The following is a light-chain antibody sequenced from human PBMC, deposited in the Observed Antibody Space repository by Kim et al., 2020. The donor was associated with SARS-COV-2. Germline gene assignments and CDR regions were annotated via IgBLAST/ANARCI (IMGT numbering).Light chain of an antibody. CDR1: ALPKQY. J-gene: IGLJ3*02. V-gene: IGLV3-25*03. Sequence: SYELTQPPSVSVSPGQTARITCSGDALPKQYAYWYQQKPCQAPVIVIYKDNERPSGIPERFSGSSSGTTVTLTISGVQAEDEADYYCQSADNSGTWVFGGGTQLTVL. CDR2: KDN. CDR3: QSADNSGTWV.